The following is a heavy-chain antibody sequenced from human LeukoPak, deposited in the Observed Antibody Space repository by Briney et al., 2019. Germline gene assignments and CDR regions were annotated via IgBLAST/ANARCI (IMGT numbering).Heavy chain of an antibody. V-gene: IGHV4-4*02. D-gene: IGHD2-2*02. CDR3: ARGGYCSSTSCYKDWFDP. CDR2: FYHSGST. J-gene: IGHJ5*02. Sequence: PSETLSLTCAVSGGSISSSNWWSWVRQPPGKGLEWIGEFYHSGSTNYNPSLTSRVTISVDKSKNQFSLKLSSVTAADTAVYYCARGGYCSSTSCYKDWFDPWGQGTLVTVSS. CDR1: GGSISSSNW.